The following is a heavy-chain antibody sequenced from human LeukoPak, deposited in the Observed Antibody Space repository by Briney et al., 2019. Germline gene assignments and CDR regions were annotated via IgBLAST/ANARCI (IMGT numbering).Heavy chain of an antibody. CDR2: ISSSGSII. J-gene: IGHJ4*02. D-gene: IGHD4-17*01. Sequence: GGSVRLSCAASGFTFSRYELNWVRQAPGKGLEGVSYISSSGSIIYYADSVKGRFTISRDNAKTSLYLQMNSLRAEDTALYYCARDLGMTDGDYVSYFDYWGQGTLVTVSS. CDR3: ARDLGMTDGDYVSYFDY. V-gene: IGHV3-48*03. CDR1: GFTFSRYE.